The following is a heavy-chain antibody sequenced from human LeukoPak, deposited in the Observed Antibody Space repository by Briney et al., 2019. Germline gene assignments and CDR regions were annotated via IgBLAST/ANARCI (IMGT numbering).Heavy chain of an antibody. Sequence: GGSLRLSCAASGFTVSSNYMSWVRQAPGKGLEWVSVIYSGGSSYYADSVKGRFTISRDNSRNTLYLQMNSLRTEDTAVYYCAKDGAMAAADYYFDYWGQGTPVTVSS. CDR3: AKDGAMAAADYYFDY. V-gene: IGHV3-53*05. CDR1: GFTVSSNY. D-gene: IGHD6-13*01. CDR2: IYSGGSS. J-gene: IGHJ4*02.